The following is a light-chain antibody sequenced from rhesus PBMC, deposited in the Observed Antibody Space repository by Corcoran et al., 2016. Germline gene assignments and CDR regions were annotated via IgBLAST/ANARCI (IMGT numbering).Light chain of an antibody. V-gene: IGKV1-18*01. Sequence: DIQMTQSPSSLSASVGDKVTITCRASQGISSWLAWYQQKPGKAPKLQIYSAYSLQSVGPSRFSASGSVTDYTLTISSLQPEDFATYYCQQGYNTPTFGQGTKVEIK. CDR3: QQGYNTPT. CDR1: QGISSW. CDR2: SAY. J-gene: IGKJ1*01.